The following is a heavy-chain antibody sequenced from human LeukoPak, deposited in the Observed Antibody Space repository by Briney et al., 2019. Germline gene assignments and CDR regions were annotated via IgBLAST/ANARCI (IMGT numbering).Heavy chain of an antibody. V-gene: IGHV4-4*09. D-gene: IGHD5-24*01. CDR2: IYTSGST. Sequence: SETLSLTCAVYGGSFSGYYWSWIRQPPGKGLEWIGYIYTSGSTNYNPSLKSRVTISVDTSKNQFSLKLSSVTAADTAVYYCARVERWLQPFDYWGQGTLVTVSS. J-gene: IGHJ4*02. CDR3: ARVERWLQPFDY. CDR1: GGSFSGYY.